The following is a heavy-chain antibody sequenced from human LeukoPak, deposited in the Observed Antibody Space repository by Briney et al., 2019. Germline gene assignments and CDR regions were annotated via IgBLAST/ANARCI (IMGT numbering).Heavy chain of an antibody. V-gene: IGHV4-39*01. J-gene: IGHJ6*02. CDR1: GCSISSSSYY. CDR3: ASDEPTVTNGTPHYYYGMDV. CDR2: IYYSGST. Sequence: SETLSLTCTVSGCSISSSSYYWGWIRQPPGKGLEWIGSIYYSGSTYYNPSLKSRVTISVDTSKNQFSLKLSSVTAADTAVYYCASDEPTVTNGTPHYYYGMDVWGQGTTVTVSS. D-gene: IGHD4-17*01.